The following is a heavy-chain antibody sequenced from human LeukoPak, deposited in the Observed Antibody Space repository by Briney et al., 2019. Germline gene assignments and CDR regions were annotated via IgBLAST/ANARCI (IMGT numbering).Heavy chain of an antibody. J-gene: IGHJ4*02. CDR1: GASISSYY. V-gene: IGHV4-59*01. D-gene: IGHD3-10*01. Sequence: SETLSLTRTVSGASISSYYWSWIRQPPGKGREWIEYIYDSGSTNYNPSLKSRVTISLDTSKNQFSLKLSSVTAADTAVYYCASSSGIRHLGYWGQGTLVTVSS. CDR3: ASSSGIRHLGY. CDR2: IYDSGST.